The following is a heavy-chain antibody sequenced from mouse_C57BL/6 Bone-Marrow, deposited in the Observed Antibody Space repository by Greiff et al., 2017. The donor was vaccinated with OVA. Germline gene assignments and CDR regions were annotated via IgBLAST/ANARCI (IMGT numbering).Heavy chain of an antibody. CDR3: ARGGNSLAWFAY. CDR2: IYPRSGNT. V-gene: IGHV1-81*01. D-gene: IGHD2-1*01. CDR1: GYTFTSYG. J-gene: IGHJ3*01. Sequence: LVESGAELARPGASVKLSCKASGYTFTSYGISWVKQRTGQGLEWIGEIYPRSGNTYYNEKFKGKATLTADKSSSTAYMELRSLTSEDSAVYFCARGGNSLAWFAYWGQGTLVTVSA.